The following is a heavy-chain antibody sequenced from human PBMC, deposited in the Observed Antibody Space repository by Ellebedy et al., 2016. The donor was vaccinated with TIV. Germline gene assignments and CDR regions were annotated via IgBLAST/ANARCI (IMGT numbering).Heavy chain of an antibody. CDR1: GFTVSTNE. J-gene: IGHJ6*02. Sequence: GESLKISXAASGFTVSTNEMSWVRQAPGKGLEWVSSIRGGSTSYADSRKGRFTFSRDSSKNTVHPHRNSLRAEDTAMYYCARRMVVPGVTGWGYGIDVWGQGTMVTVSS. CDR3: ARRMVVPGVTGWGYGIDV. V-gene: IGHV3-38-3*01. CDR2: IRGGST. D-gene: IGHD2-2*01.